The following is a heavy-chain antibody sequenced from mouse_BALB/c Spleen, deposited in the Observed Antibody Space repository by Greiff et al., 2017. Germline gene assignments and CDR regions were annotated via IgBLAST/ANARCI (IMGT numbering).Heavy chain of an antibody. CDR1: GFNIKDYY. CDR3: ARNGYDYAWFAY. V-gene: IGHV14-1*02. CDR2: IDPENGDT. J-gene: IGHJ3*01. Sequence: VQLQQSGAELVRPGALVKLSCKASGFNIKDYYMHWVKQRPEQGLEWIGWIDPENGDTIYDPKFQGKASITADTSSNTAYLQLSSLTSEDTAVYYCARNGYDYAWFAYWGQGTLVTVSA. D-gene: IGHD2-4*01.